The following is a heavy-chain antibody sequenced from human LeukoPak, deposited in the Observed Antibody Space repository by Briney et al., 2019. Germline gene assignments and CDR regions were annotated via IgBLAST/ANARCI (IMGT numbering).Heavy chain of an antibody. CDR3: AREGGYQYYYAMDV. D-gene: IGHD3-16*01. V-gene: IGHV7-4-1*02. CDR2: INTNTGNP. CDR1: GGTFSSYA. Sequence: ASVKVSCKASGGTFSSYAISWVRQAPGQGLEWMGWINTNTGNPTYAQGFTGRFVFSLDTSVSTAYLQISSLKAEDTAVYYCAREGGYQYYYAMDVWGQGTTVTVSS. J-gene: IGHJ6*02.